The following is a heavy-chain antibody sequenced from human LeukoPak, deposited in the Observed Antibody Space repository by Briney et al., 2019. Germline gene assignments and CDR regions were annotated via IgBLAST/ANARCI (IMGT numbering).Heavy chain of an antibody. V-gene: IGHV3-64*01. J-gene: IGHJ4*02. D-gene: IGHD5-12*01. CDR1: GFTFSYYW. CDR2: ISSNGGRT. CDR3: ARDRGYADY. Sequence: PGGSLRLSCAASGFTFSYYWMSWVRQAPGKGLEYVSGISSNGGRTYYSNSVKGRFTIARDNSKNTLHLQMGSLRAEDMAVYYCARDRGYADYWGQGTLVTVSS.